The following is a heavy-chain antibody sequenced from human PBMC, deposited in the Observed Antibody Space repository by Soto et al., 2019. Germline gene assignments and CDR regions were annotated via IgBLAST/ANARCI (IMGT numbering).Heavy chain of an antibody. CDR3: ANGAPLAALSANDDY. CDR2: ISYDGSNK. Sequence: GGSLRLSCAASGFTFSSYGMHWVRQAPGKGLEWVAVISYDGSNKYYADSVKGRFTISRDNSKNTLYLQMNSLRAEDTAVYYCANGAPLAALSANDDYWGQGTLVTVSS. CDR1: GFTFSSYG. D-gene: IGHD2-8*01. V-gene: IGHV3-30*18. J-gene: IGHJ4*02.